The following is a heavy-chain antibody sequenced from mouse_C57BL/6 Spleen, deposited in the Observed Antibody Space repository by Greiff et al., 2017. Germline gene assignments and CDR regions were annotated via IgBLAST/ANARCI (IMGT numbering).Heavy chain of an antibody. Sequence: VQLQQSGAELVKPGASVKMSCKASGYTFTSYWITWVKQRPGQGLEWIGDIYPGSGSTNYNEKFKGKATLTVDTSSSTAYMQLSSLTSEDSAVYYCAGAYDYPDYWGQGTTLTGSS. CDR3: AGAYDYPDY. J-gene: IGHJ2*01. CDR2: IYPGSGST. V-gene: IGHV1-55*01. D-gene: IGHD2-4*01. CDR1: GYTFTSYW.